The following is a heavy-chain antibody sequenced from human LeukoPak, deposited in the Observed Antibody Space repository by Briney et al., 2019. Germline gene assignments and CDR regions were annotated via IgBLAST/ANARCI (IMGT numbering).Heavy chain of an antibody. Sequence: GASVTVSFKASGYIFTDFYIHWVRQAPGQGLEWMGWINPKNGGTKFAQKFQGRVTMTRDTSITTAYMELSRLRSDDTAVYYCARDILPPHSDASNSYSRDYWGQGSLVTVSS. J-gene: IGHJ4*02. CDR3: ARDILPPHSDASNSYSRDY. CDR1: GYIFTDFY. CDR2: INPKNGGT. D-gene: IGHD3-16*01. V-gene: IGHV1-2*02.